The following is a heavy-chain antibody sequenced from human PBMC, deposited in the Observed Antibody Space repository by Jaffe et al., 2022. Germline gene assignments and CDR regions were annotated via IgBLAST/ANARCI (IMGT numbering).Heavy chain of an antibody. J-gene: IGHJ4*02. D-gene: IGHD5-12*01. Sequence: QVHLVQSGAEVKKPGSSVKVSCKASGGTFSTYAINWVRQAPGQGLEWMGGIIPIFGTANYAQNFQGRVTITTDESTGTAYMELSSLRSEDTAVYYCARRRRLYSGYDLGPPDYWGQGTLVTVSS. V-gene: IGHV1-69*05. CDR1: GGTFSTYA. CDR3: ARRRRLYSGYDLGPPDY. CDR2: IIPIFGTA.